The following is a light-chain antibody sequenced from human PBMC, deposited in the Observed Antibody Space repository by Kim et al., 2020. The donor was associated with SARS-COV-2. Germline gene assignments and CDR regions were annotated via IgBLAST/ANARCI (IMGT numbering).Light chain of an antibody. CDR1: QSINIW. V-gene: IGKV1-5*03. CDR2: KAS. CDR3: QQYNTYPWT. J-gene: IGKJ1*01. Sequence: ASVGDRVTITCRASQSINIWLAWYQQKPGKAPKLLIYKASSLESGVPSRFGGGGSATEFTLTISSLQPDDFSTYYCQQYNTYPWTFGQGTKVDIK.